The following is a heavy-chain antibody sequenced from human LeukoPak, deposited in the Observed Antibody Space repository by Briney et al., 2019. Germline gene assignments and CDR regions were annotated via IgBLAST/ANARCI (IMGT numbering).Heavy chain of an antibody. CDR2: IYYSGST. J-gene: IGHJ5*02. V-gene: IGHV4-59*12. D-gene: IGHD3-10*01. Sequence: SETLSLTCTVSGGSISSYYWSWIRQPPGKGLEWIGYIYYSGSTNYNPSLKSRVTISVDTSKNQFSLKLSSVTAADTAVYYCARGPFYGSGSYYNANWFDPWGQGTLVTVSS. CDR3: ARGPFYGSGSYYNANWFDP. CDR1: GGSISSYY.